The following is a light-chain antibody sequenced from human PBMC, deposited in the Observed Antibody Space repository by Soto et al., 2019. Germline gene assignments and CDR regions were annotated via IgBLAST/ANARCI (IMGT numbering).Light chain of an antibody. CDR2: GTS. Sequence: EIVMTQSPATLSVSPGERATLSCRASQSISSSLAWYQQKPGQAPRLLIYGTSTRATGIPARFSGSGSGTEFTLTISSLQFEDFAVYYCQQYKGWPRFCGGTKVEIK. J-gene: IGKJ4*02. CDR1: QSISSS. CDR3: QQYKGWPR. V-gene: IGKV3-15*01.